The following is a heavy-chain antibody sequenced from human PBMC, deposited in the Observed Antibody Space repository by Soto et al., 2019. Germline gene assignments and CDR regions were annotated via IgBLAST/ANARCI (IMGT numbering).Heavy chain of an antibody. V-gene: IGHV1-69*13. J-gene: IGHJ6*02. CDR2: IIPIFGTA. CDR1: GGTFTNYA. Sequence: VQLVQSGAEVKKPGSSVKVSCKASGGTFTNYAFSWVRQAPGQGLEWLGGIIPIFGTADYAQKFQGRVTITADETTSTAHMELSGRRSDDTAVYYCASWLKEAGLGGNYYYGMDVWGQGTTVTVSS. D-gene: IGHD6-19*01. CDR3: ASWLKEAGLGGNYYYGMDV.